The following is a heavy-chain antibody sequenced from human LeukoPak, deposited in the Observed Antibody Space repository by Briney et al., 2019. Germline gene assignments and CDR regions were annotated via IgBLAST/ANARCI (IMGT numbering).Heavy chain of an antibody. CDR1: GYTFTGYY. CDR2: INPNSGGT. V-gene: IGHV1-2*06. Sequence: GTSVKVSCKASGYTFTGYYMHWVRQAPGQGLEWMGRINPNSGGTNYAQKFQGRVTMTRDTSISTAYMELSRLRYDDTAVYYCARDKYYDYVWGNYRPDYWGQGTLVTVSS. J-gene: IGHJ4*02. CDR3: ARDKYYDYVWGNYRPDY. D-gene: IGHD3-16*02.